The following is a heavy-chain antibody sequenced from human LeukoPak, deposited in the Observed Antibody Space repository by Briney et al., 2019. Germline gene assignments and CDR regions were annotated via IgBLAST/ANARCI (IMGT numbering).Heavy chain of an antibody. CDR2: ITSSSSYI. CDR3: ARGGDKRLARNWFDP. CDR1: GFIFRSYN. D-gene: IGHD3-16*01. J-gene: IGHJ5*02. Sequence: PGGSLRLSCAASGFIFRSYNMYWVRQAPGKGPEWVSSITSSSSYIFYADSVKGRFTVSRDDATNSVYLEMNSLRAEDTAVYYCARGGDKRLARNWFDPWRQGTVVTVSS. V-gene: IGHV3-21*01.